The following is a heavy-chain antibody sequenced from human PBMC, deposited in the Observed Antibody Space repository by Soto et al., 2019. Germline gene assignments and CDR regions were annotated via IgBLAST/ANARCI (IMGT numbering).Heavy chain of an antibody. Sequence: QLQLQESGSGLVKPSQTLSLTCAVSGGSISSGGYSWNWIRQAPGKGLEWIGYIYHSGYTLYNPSLKGRVTISVDKSKNHFSLNLTSVTAADTAVYYCARDQLEGNWFDPWGQGTQVTVSS. CDR3: ARDQLEGNWFDP. CDR1: GGSISSGGYS. D-gene: IGHD1-1*01. CDR2: IYHSGYT. J-gene: IGHJ5*02. V-gene: IGHV4-30-2*01.